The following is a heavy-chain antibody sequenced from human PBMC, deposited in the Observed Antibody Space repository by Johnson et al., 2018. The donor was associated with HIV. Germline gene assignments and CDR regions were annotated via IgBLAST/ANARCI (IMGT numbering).Heavy chain of an antibody. V-gene: IGHV3-9*01. CDR3: AKDKRGYSSSWYSAFDI. CDR1: GFTFDDYA. CDR2: ISWNSGSI. Sequence: VQLVESGGGLVQPGRSLRLSCAASGFTFDDYAMHWVRQAPGKGLEWVSGISWNSGSIGYADSVKGRFPISRDNAKNSLYLQMNSLRAEDTALYYCAKDKRGYSSSWYSAFDIWGQGTMVTVSS. D-gene: IGHD6-13*01. J-gene: IGHJ3*02.